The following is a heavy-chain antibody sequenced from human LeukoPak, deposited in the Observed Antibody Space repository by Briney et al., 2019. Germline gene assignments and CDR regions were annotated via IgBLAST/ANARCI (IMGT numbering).Heavy chain of an antibody. CDR1: GDSVSSNSAA. CDR2: TYYRSEWYN. Sequence: SQTLSLTCAISGDSVSSNSAAWNWIRQSPSRGLEWLGRTYYRSEWYNDYAVSVKSRITINPDTSKNQFSLQLNSVTPEDTAVYYCARGRYYDSSGYYKGPNWFDPWGQGTLVTVSS. V-gene: IGHV6-1*01. D-gene: IGHD3-22*01. J-gene: IGHJ5*02. CDR3: ARGRYYDSSGYYKGPNWFDP.